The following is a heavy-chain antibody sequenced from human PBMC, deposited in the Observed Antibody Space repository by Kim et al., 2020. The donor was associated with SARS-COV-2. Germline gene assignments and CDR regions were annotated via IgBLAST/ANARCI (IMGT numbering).Heavy chain of an antibody. CDR1: GGSFSGYY. CDR3: ARAPYYYGSGSPRFYYFDY. Sequence: SETLSLTCAVYGGSFSGYYWSWIRQPPGKGLEWIGEINHSGSTNYNPSLKSRVTISVDTSKNQFSLKLSSVTAADTAVYYCARAPYYYGSGSPRFYYFDYWGQGTLVTVSS. CDR2: INHSGST. V-gene: IGHV4-34*01. J-gene: IGHJ4*02. D-gene: IGHD3-10*01.